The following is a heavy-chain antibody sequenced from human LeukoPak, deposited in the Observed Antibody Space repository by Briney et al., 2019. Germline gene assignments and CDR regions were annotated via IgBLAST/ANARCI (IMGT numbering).Heavy chain of an antibody. CDR2: INHRGSS. Sequence: SETLSLTCGVFGGSFSGYYWTWLRQPPGKGLEWIGQINHRGSSHYNPSLRSRVTISVDTSKNQFSLKLSSVTAADTAVYYCARDYSSSWYNWFDPWGQGTLVTVSS. CDR3: ARDYSSSWYNWFDP. V-gene: IGHV4-34*01. D-gene: IGHD6-13*01. J-gene: IGHJ5*02. CDR1: GGSFSGYY.